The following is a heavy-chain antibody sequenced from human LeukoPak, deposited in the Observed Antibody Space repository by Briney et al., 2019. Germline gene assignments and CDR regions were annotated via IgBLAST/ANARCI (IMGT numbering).Heavy chain of an antibody. V-gene: IGHV3-23*01. CDR3: AKTTVEYSRGRSPGWPVDC. CDR2: ICGSGGCT. J-gene: IGHJ4*02. D-gene: IGHD6-19*01. Sequence: GGSLRLSCAASGFTFNTYAIYWVRQAPGKGLEWVSGICGSGGCTYYADSVKGRFTTSRDNSKNTVYLQMNSLTADDTAIYYCAKTTVEYSRGRSPGWPVDCWAQGTLVTVS. CDR1: GFTFNTYA.